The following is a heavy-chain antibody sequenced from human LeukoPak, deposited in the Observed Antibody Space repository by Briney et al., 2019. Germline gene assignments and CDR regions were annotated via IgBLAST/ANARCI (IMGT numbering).Heavy chain of an antibody. CDR3: AKGRAARLGGVDY. V-gene: IGHV3-53*01. Sequence: PGGSLRLSCAASGFTVSSNYMSWVRQAPEKGLEWVSVIYSGGSTFYTDSVKGRFTISRDNSKNTLYLQMNSLRAEDTAVYYCAKGRAARLGGVDYWGQGTLVTVSS. CDR2: IYSGGST. D-gene: IGHD6-6*01. J-gene: IGHJ4*02. CDR1: GFTVSSNY.